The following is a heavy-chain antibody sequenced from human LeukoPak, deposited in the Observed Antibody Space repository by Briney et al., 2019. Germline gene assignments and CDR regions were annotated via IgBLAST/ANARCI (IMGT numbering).Heavy chain of an antibody. CDR3: AKDTAEYTYGFGYFDS. D-gene: IGHD3-10*01. J-gene: IGHJ4*02. CDR1: GFTFSSYG. V-gene: IGHV3-30*18. CDR2: ISYDGSKR. Sequence: GGSLRLSCAASGFTFSSYGMHWVRQAPGKGLEWVAVISYDGSKRYYADSVTGRFTVSRDNSKNTLYLQMNSLRAEDTAVYYCAKDTAEYTYGFGYFDSWGQGTLVTVSS.